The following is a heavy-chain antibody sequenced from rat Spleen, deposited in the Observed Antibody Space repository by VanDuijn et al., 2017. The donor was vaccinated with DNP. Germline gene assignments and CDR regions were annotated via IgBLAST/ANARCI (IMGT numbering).Heavy chain of an antibody. CDR3: ARYSTSFVMDA. CDR2: MKYDGDT. J-gene: IGHJ4*01. CDR1: GFSLSSYG. D-gene: IGHD1-2*01. Sequence: QVQLKESGPGLVQPSQTLSLTCNVSGFSLSSYGVMWVRQPPGKGLEWMGRMKYDGDTYYNSALKSRLSISRDTSKSQVFLKMNSLQTEDTATYYCARYSTSFVMDAWGQGTSVTVSS. V-gene: IGHV2S30*01.